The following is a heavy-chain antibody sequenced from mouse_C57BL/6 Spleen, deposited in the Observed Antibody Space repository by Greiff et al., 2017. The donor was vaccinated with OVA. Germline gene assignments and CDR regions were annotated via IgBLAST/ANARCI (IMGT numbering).Heavy chain of an antibody. J-gene: IGHJ4*01. CDR2: IDPSDSYT. V-gene: IGHV1-59*01. CDR1: GYTFTSYW. D-gene: IGHD2-5*01. Sequence: VQLQQPGAELVRPGTSVKLSCKASGYTFTSYWMHWVKQRPGQGLEWIGVIDPSDSYTNYNQKFKGKATLTVDTSSSTAYMQLSSLTSEDSAVYYCAITYYSNLYAMDYWGQGTSVTVSS. CDR3: AITYYSNLYAMDY.